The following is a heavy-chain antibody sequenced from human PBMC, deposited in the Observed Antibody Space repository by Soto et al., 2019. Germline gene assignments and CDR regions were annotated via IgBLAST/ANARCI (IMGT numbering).Heavy chain of an antibody. CDR3: ARAAAGNSPFDY. V-gene: IGHV3-33*01. Sequence: QVQLVESGGGVVQPGRSLRLSCAASGFTFSNYGMHWVRQAPGKGLEWVAVIWYDGSNKYYADSVKGRFTISRVNSKNTLYLQMDSLRAEDTAVYYCARAAAGNSPFDYWGQGTLVTVSS. CDR2: IWYDGSNK. D-gene: IGHD6-13*01. J-gene: IGHJ4*02. CDR1: GFTFSNYG.